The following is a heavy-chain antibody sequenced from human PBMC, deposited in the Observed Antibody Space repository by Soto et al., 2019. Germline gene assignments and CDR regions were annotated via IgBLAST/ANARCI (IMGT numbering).Heavy chain of an antibody. CDR3: ARDLLGYCSGGSFYGVESDFDY. D-gene: IGHD2-15*01. Sequence: QSQTLSLTCAISGDSVSGNIAAWNSIRQSPSRGLEWLGRTYYKFKWYNDYAVFVKSRLTINPDTSKYQLSLQLNSVTPEDTAVYYCARDLLGYCSGGSFYGVESDFDYWGQGTLVTVSS. CDR2: TYYKFKWYN. V-gene: IGHV6-1*01. CDR1: GDSVSGNIAA. J-gene: IGHJ4*02.